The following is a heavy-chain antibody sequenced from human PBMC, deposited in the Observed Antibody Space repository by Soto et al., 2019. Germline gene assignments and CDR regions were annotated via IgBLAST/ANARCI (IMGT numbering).Heavy chain of an antibody. Sequence: SETLSLTCAVYGGSFSGYYWSLIRQPPGKGLEWIGEINHSGSTNYNPSLKSRVTISVDTSKNQFSLKLSSVTAADTAVYYCARGEYSSSLGFDYWGQGTLVTSPQ. J-gene: IGHJ4*02. D-gene: IGHD6-6*01. CDR1: GGSFSGYY. CDR2: INHSGST. V-gene: IGHV4-34*01. CDR3: ARGEYSSSLGFDY.